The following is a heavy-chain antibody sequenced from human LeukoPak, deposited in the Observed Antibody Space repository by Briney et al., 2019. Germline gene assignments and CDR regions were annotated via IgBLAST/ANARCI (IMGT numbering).Heavy chain of an antibody. CDR1: GFSLNTRGVG. V-gene: IGHV2-5*02. J-gene: IGHJ5*02. CDR2: ISRDDDR. Sequence: SGPTLVKPTETLMLTCTFSGFSLNTRGVGVGWIRQAPGKALEWLALISRDDDRRYSPSLKSRLTITKATSKNQVALTLANLDPVDTATYYCAHTGSAHGDDWFDPWGQGTLVTVSS. CDR3: AHTGSAHGDDWFDP. D-gene: IGHD7-27*01.